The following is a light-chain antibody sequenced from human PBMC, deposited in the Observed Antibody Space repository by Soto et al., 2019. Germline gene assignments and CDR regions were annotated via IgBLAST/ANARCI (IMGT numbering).Light chain of an antibody. J-gene: IGKJ1*01. CDR1: QSIRSW. V-gene: IGKV1-5*01. Sequence: IQMTQSPSILSASVGDRVTITCRASQSIRSWLAWYQQKPGKAPKLLIYDAYSLESGVPSRFSGRRSGTEFTLTINSLQPDDFATYYCQQYNTYSGTFGPGTKVDIK. CDR3: QQYNTYSGT. CDR2: DAY.